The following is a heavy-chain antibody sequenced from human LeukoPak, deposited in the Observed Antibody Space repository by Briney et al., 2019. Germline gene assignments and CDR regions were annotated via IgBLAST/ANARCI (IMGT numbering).Heavy chain of an antibody. D-gene: IGHD3-9*01. CDR2: IYYSGST. CDR1: GGSISSGDYY. CDR3: ARGFRLVTFDP. J-gene: IGHJ5*02. Sequence: SETLSLTCTVSGGSISSGDYYWSWIRQPPGKGLEWIGYIYYSGSTYYNPSLKSRVTISVDTSKNQFSLKLSSVTAADTAAYYCARGFRLVTFDPWGQGTLVTVSS. V-gene: IGHV4-30-4*08.